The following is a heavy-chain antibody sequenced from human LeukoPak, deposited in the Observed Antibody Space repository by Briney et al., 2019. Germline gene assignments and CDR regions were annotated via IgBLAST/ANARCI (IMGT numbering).Heavy chain of an antibody. J-gene: IGHJ4*02. Sequence: SQTLSPTCTFSGGSISSGDYYWSWIRQPPGKGLEWIGYIYYSGSTYYNPSLKSRVTISVDTSKNQFSLKLSSVTAADTAVYYCAREGGFYCSSTSCYGLDYWGQGTLVTVSS. V-gene: IGHV4-30-4*08. CDR3: AREGGFYCSSTSCYGLDY. CDR2: IYYSGST. D-gene: IGHD2-2*01. CDR1: GGSISSGDYY.